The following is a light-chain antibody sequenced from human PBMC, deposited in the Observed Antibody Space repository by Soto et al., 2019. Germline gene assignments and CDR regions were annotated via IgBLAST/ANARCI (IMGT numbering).Light chain of an antibody. J-gene: IGKJ5*01. CDR2: DAS. CDR1: QDISNY. V-gene: IGKV1-33*01. CDR3: QQYDNLPA. Sequence: DIQMTQSPSSLSASVGDRVTITCHLSQDISNYLNWYQQKPGKAPKLLIYDASNLETGVPSRFSGSGSGTDFTFTISSLQPEDIATYYCQQYDNLPAFGQGTRLEIK.